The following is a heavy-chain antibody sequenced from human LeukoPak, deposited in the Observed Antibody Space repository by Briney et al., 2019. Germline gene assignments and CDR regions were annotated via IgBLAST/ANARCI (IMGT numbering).Heavy chain of an antibody. D-gene: IGHD3-10*01. V-gene: IGHV3-15*01. CDR3: TTDPLDYYRSVEAFDI. J-gene: IGHJ3*02. Sequence: GWSLRLSCAASGFTFSNAWMSWVRQAPGQGLEWVGRIKSKTDGGTTDYAAPVKGRFTISRDDSKNTLYLQMNSLKTEDTAVYYCTTDPLDYYRSVEAFDIWGQGTMVTVSS. CDR2: IKSKTDGGTT. CDR1: GFTFSNAW.